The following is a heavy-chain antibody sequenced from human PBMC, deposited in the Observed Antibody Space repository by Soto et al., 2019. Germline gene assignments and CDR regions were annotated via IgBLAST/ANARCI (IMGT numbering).Heavy chain of an antibody. CDR1: GFTFTSSA. D-gene: IGHD3-10*01. CDR3: AAPAEGDYGSGSYYNWYFDL. CDR2: IVVGSGNT. V-gene: IGHV1-58*01. J-gene: IGHJ2*01. Sequence: ASVKVSCKASGFTFTSSAVQWVRQARGQRLEWIGWIVVGSGNTNYAQKFQERVTITRDMSTSTAYMELSSLRSEDTAVYYCAAPAEGDYGSGSYYNWYFDLWGRGTLVTVSS.